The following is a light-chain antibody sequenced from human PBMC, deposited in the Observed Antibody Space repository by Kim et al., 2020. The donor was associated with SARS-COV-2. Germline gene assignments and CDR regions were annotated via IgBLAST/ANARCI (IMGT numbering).Light chain of an antibody. CDR2: LNSDGRH. CDR3: QTWGTGFLV. CDR1: SGHTSHA. J-gene: IGLJ3*02. Sequence: QLVLTQSPSASASLGASVTLTCTLSSGHTSHAIAWHQQQPQKGPRYLMKLNSDGRHIKGDGIPDRFSGSISGAERYLTIPSLQSEDEADYYCQTWGTGFLVFGGGTQLTVL. V-gene: IGLV4-69*01.